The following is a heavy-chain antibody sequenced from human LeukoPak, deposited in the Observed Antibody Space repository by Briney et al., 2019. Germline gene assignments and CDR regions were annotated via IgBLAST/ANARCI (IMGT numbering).Heavy chain of an antibody. CDR2: INHSGST. V-gene: IGHV4-34*01. Sequence: PSETLSLTCAVYGGSFSGYYWSWIRQPPGKGLGWIGEINHSGSTNYNPSLKSRVTISVDTSKNQFSLKLTSVTAADTAVYYCARGPYKYDGSGAFDIWGQGTMVTVSS. CDR3: ARGPYKYDGSGAFDI. CDR1: GGSFSGYY. J-gene: IGHJ3*02. D-gene: IGHD3-22*01.